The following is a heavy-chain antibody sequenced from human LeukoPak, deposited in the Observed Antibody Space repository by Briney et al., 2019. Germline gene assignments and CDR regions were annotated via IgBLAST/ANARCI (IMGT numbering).Heavy chain of an antibody. CDR1: GYTFTVYY. V-gene: IGHV1-2*02. CDR2: INPNSGGT. Sequence: ASVKVSCKASGYTFTVYYMHWVRQASGQGLEWMGWINPNSGGTNFAQKFQGRVTMTRDMSTSTVYMELSSLRSEDTAVYYCARALYYYGSGSYGYYFDYWGQGTLVTVSS. J-gene: IGHJ4*02. CDR3: ARALYYYGSGSYGYYFDY. D-gene: IGHD3-10*01.